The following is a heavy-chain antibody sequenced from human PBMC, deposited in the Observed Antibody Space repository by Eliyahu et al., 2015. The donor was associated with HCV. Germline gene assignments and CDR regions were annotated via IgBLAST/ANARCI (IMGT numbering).Heavy chain of an antibody. Sequence: GQRLEWMGWINAGNGNTKYSQKFQGRVTITRDTSASTAYMELSSLRSEDTAVYYCARGPTWRHIVVVVAAMDYWGQGTLVTVSS. D-gene: IGHD2-15*01. V-gene: IGHV1-3*01. CDR2: INAGNGNT. J-gene: IGHJ4*02. CDR3: ARGPTWRHIVVVVAAMDY.